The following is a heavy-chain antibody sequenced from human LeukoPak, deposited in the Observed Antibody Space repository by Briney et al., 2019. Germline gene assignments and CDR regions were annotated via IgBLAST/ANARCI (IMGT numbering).Heavy chain of an antibody. V-gene: IGHV4-4*07. CDR2: IYTSGST. CDR1: AGSISSYY. J-gene: IGHJ4*02. Sequence: PSETLSLTCTVSAGSISSYYWSWIRQPAGKGLEWIGRIYTSGSTNYNPSLKSRVTMSVDTSKNQFSLKLSSVTAADTAVYYCARDPPVWGTYRYTGGFCYWDQGTLVTVSS. D-gene: IGHD3-16*02. CDR3: ARDPPVWGTYRYTGGFCY.